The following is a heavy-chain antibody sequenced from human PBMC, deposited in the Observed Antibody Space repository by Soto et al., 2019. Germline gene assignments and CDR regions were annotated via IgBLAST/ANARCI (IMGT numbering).Heavy chain of an antibody. D-gene: IGHD3-10*01. Sequence: PSETRSLTCAVSGCSISSSNWWGWIRQPPGKGLEWIGYIYYSGSTYYNPSLKSRVTISVDTSKNQFSLKLSSVAAADTAVYYCARAPRGNYGYPSYFDYWGQGTLVTVSS. CDR1: GCSISSSNW. J-gene: IGHJ4*02. V-gene: IGHV4-28*03. CDR3: ARAPRGNYGYPSYFDY. CDR2: IYYSGST.